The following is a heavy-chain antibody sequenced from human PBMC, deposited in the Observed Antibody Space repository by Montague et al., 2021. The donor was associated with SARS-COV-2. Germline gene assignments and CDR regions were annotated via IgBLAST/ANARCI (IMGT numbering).Heavy chain of an antibody. V-gene: IGHV4-39*01. D-gene: IGHD5-12*01. CDR1: GGPISGSSDY. CDR2: VDYSGST. J-gene: IGHJ4*02. CDR3: ARREYSYGCGG. Sequence: SETLSLTCTVTGGPISGSSDYWGWIRQFPGKGLEWIASVDYSGSTYYSPSLKSRLTISVDTSKNQFSLKLNSVTAADTALYYCARREYSYGCGGWGRGTLVTVSS.